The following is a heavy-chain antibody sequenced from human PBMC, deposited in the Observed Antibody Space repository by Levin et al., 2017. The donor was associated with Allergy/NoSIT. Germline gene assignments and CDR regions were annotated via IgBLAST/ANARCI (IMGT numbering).Heavy chain of an antibody. Sequence: GSLRLSCTVSGGSISSSSKYCGWVRQPPGKGLEWIASDYYSGSTYYNPSLKSRVTISVDTSKRQFSLRVNSVTAADTAVYYCATGDEGFDHWGQGTLVTVSS. J-gene: IGHJ4*02. V-gene: IGHV4-39*07. CDR1: GGSISSSSKY. CDR2: DYYSGST. CDR3: ATGDEGFDH.